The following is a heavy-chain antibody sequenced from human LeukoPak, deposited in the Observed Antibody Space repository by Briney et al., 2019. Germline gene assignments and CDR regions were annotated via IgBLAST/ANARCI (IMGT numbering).Heavy chain of an antibody. Sequence: ESLKISCKGSGYSFTSYWIGWVRQMPGKGLEWMGIIYPGDSDTRYSPSFQGQVTISADKSISTAYLQWSSLKASDTAMYYCARLRYCSGGSCPDPYYFDYWGQGTLVTVSS. D-gene: IGHD2-15*01. J-gene: IGHJ4*02. CDR1: GYSFTSYW. CDR3: ARLRYCSGGSCPDPYYFDY. CDR2: IYPGDSDT. V-gene: IGHV5-51*01.